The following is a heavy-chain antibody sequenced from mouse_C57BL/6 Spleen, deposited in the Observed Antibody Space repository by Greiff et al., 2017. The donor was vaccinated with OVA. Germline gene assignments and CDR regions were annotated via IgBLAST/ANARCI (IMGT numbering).Heavy chain of an antibody. D-gene: IGHD1-1*01. Sequence: VKLVESGPELVKPGASVKISCKASGYAFSSSWMNWVKQRPGKGLEWIGRIYPGDGDTNYTGKFKGKATLTADTSSSTAYMQLSSLTSEDSAVYFGARWITRVVATDWYFDVWGTGTTVTVSS. J-gene: IGHJ1*03. CDR1: GYAFSSSW. CDR2: IYPGDGDT. CDR3: ARWITRVVATDWYFDV. V-gene: IGHV1-82*01.